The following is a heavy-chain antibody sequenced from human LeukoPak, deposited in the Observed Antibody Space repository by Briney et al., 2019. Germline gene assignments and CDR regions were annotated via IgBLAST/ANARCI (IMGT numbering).Heavy chain of an antibody. CDR2: VHPNSGNT. J-gene: IGHJ5*02. D-gene: IGHD1-14*01. V-gene: IGHV1-8*01. CDR1: GYPFTTYE. Sequence: ASVQVSCKTSGYPFTTYEINWVRQAAGQGLEWMGWVHPNSGNTAYAQKFQGRVTMTRDTSISTAYMELSGLRSDDTAVYFCARGPRNDPGGKGPRFTVS. CDR3: ARGPRNDP.